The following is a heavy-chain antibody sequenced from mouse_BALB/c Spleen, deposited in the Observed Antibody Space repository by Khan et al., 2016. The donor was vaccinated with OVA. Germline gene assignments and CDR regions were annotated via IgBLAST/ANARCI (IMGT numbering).Heavy chain of an antibody. CDR1: GFSFSSYT. J-gene: IGHJ1*01. V-gene: IGHV5-6-4*01. CDR3: TRDGNYAHWYFDV. CDR2: IGSGGLYT. Sequence: EVELVESGGGLVNPGGSLKLSCAASGFSFSSYTMSWVRQTPEKRLEWVATIGSGGLYTNYPGSVKGRFTISRDNAKNTLYLQMSSLKSEDTAMYYCTRDGNYAHWYFDVWGAGTTVTVSS. D-gene: IGHD2-1*01.